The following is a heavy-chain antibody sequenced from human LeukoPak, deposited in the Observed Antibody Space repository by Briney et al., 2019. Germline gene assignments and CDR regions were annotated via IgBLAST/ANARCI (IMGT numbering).Heavy chain of an antibody. D-gene: IGHD6-19*01. CDR1: GFTFSSYW. Sequence: GGSLRLSCAASGFTFSSYWMHWVRQAPGKGLVWVSRIKSDGTSTTYADSVKGRSTISRDNAKNTLYLQMNSLRAEDTAIYYCARVGAVAGAFDIWGQGTMVTVSS. CDR3: ARVGAVAGAFDI. CDR2: IKSDGTST. V-gene: IGHV3-74*01. J-gene: IGHJ3*02.